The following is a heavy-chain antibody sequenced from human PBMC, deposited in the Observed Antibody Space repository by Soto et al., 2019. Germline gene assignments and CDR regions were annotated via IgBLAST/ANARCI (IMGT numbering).Heavy chain of an antibody. D-gene: IGHD1-1*01. CDR3: ADDRLQYNWNDFPYYYYGIDD. V-gene: IGHV3-30-3*01. CDR2: ISYDGSNK. Sequence: QVQLVESGGGVVQPGRSLRLSCAASGFTFSSYAMHWVRQAPGKGLEWVAVISYDGSNKYYADSVKGRCTISRDNSKNTLCLQMNCLRVEDTAVYYCADDRLQYNWNDFPYYYYGIDDWGQGTTVTVSS. CDR1: GFTFSSYA. J-gene: IGHJ6*02.